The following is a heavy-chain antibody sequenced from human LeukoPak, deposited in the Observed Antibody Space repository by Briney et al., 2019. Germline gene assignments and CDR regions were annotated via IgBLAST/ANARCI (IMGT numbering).Heavy chain of an antibody. CDR3: ARDEVTGIGYYSGDWHFDL. V-gene: IGHV3-21*01. D-gene: IGHD3-3*01. Sequence: SVKGRFTISRDNAKNSLYLQMNSLRAEDTAVYYCARDEVTGIGYYSGDWHFDLWGRGTLVTVSS. J-gene: IGHJ2*01.